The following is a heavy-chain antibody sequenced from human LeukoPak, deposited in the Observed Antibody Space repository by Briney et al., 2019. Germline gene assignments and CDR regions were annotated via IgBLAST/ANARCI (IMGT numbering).Heavy chain of an antibody. CDR1: GFTVSSYS. V-gene: IGHV3-21*01. CDR2: ISSSRSYI. Sequence: SGGSLRLSCAASGFTVSSYSMNWVRQAPGKGLEWVSSISSSRSYIYYADSVRGRFTISRDNAKNSLSLQMTSLPAEDPPVYSCARGITIFGVVITPYYFDYWGQGTLVTVSS. CDR3: ARGITIFGVVITPYYFDY. D-gene: IGHD3-3*01. J-gene: IGHJ4*02.